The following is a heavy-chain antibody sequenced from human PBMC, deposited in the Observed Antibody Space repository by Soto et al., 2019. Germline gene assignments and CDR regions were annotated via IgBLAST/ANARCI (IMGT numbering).Heavy chain of an antibody. D-gene: IGHD6-13*01. V-gene: IGHV3-23*01. CDR1: GFTFSSYA. CDR2: IGDGGSRT. Sequence: PGGSLRLSCTASGFTFSSYAMNWVRQAPGKGPEWVSGIGDGGSRTYYADSVKGRFTISRDNSKNTLFLQMNSLRADDTAVYSCAMCMGSSWHSAFDIWGPGTMVTL. J-gene: IGHJ3*02. CDR3: AMCMGSSWHSAFDI.